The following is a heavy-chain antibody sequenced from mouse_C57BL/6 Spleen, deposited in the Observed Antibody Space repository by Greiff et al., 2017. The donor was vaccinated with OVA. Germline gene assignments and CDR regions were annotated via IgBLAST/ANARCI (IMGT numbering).Heavy chain of an antibody. V-gene: IGHV5-4*01. CDR2: ISDGGSYT. D-gene: IGHD2-2*01. Sequence: VMLVESGGGLVKPGGSLKLSCAASGFTFSSYAMSWVRQTPEKRLEWVATISDGGSYTYYPDNVKGRFTISRDNAKNNLYLQMSHLKSEDTAMYYCARDGYYYAMDYWGQGTSVTVSS. J-gene: IGHJ4*01. CDR3: ARDGYYYAMDY. CDR1: GFTFSSYA.